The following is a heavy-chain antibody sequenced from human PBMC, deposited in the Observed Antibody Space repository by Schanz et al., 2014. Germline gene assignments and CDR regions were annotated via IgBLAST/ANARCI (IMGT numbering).Heavy chain of an antibody. CDR2: ISGNGGST. D-gene: IGHD2-21*01. CDR3: ARGRSLGWCDY. Sequence: EVQLVESGGGLVQPGRSLRLSCAASGFTFDDHAMHWVRQVPGKGLEWVSAISGNGGSTYFADSVKGRFTISRDNSDNTLFLQMNSLRAEDTAVYYCARGRSLGWCDYWGQGTLVTVSS. J-gene: IGHJ4*02. CDR1: GFTFDDHA. V-gene: IGHV3-23*04.